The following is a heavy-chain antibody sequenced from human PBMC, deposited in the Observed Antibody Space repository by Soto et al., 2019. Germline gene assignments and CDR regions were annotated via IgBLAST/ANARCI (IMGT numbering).Heavy chain of an antibody. CDR1: GFTFSSYA. CDR3: AKDPRSGDDYFDY. V-gene: IGHV3-23*01. Sequence: PGGSLRLSCAASGFTFSSYAMSWVRQSTGKGQEWVSAISGSGGSTYYADSVKGRFTISRDNSKNTLYLQMNSLKAEDTAVYYCAKDPRSGDDYFDYWGQGTLVTVSS. CDR2: ISGSGGST. D-gene: IGHD5-12*01. J-gene: IGHJ4*02.